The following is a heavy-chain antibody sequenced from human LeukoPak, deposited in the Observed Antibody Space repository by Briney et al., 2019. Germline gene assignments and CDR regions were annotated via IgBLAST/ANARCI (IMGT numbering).Heavy chain of an antibody. D-gene: IGHD3-22*01. J-gene: IGHJ3*02. CDR3: AREGDDSSGRDAFDI. CDR1: GFTFSDYA. V-gene: IGHV3-30*04. Sequence: GGSLRLFCAASGFTFSDYAMHWVRQAPGKGLEWVAVISYDGSNKYYEESVKGRFTISRDKSKNTLSLQMNSLRVEDTGVYYCAREGDDSSGRDAFDIWGQGTMVTVSS. CDR2: ISYDGSNK.